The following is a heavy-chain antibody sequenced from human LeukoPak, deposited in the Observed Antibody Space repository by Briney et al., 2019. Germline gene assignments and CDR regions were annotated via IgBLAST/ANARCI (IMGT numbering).Heavy chain of an antibody. V-gene: IGHV1-2*02. CDR1: GYTFTGYY. D-gene: IGHD5-18*01. Sequence: EASVKVSCKASGYTFTGYYMHWVRQAPGQGLEWMGWINPNSGGTNYAQKFQGRVTMTRDTSISTAYMELSRLRSDDTAVYYCARVSWIQQVYFDYWGQGTLVTVSS. CDR2: INPNSGGT. J-gene: IGHJ4*02. CDR3: ARVSWIQQVYFDY.